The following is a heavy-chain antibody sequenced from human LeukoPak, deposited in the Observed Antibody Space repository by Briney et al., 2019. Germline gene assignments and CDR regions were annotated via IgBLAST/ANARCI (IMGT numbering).Heavy chain of an antibody. CDR2: IYPGDSDT. V-gene: IGHV5-51*01. Sequence: LGESLKISCKGSGYTFTTYWIAWVPQMPGKGLEWMAIIYPGDSDTKYSPSFQGQISVSVDKSTSTAYLQWNSLQASDTAMYYCARRLTTEETFDYWGQGTLVTVSS. J-gene: IGHJ4*02. CDR3: ARRLTTEETFDY. D-gene: IGHD1-1*01. CDR1: GYTFTTYW.